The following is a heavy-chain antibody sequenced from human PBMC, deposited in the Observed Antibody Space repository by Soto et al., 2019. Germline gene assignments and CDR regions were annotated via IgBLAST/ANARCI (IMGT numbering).Heavy chain of an antibody. Sequence: TLSLTCSIYSGSFSGYYWSWIRQPPGKGLEWIGEISQSGNTNYSPSLKSRVSISIDTSKKQFSLNLASVSAADTAVYYCARAPKVSGSSQTRPDFWGQGTLVTVS. J-gene: IGHJ4*02. CDR1: SGSFSGYY. D-gene: IGHD6-6*01. CDR3: ARAPKVSGSSQTRPDF. CDR2: ISQSGNT. V-gene: IGHV4-34*01.